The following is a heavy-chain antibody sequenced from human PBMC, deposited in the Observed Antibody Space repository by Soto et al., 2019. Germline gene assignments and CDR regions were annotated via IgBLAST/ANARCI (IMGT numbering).Heavy chain of an antibody. D-gene: IGHD2-15*01. CDR1: GGSISSSSYY. CDR2: IYYSGST. V-gene: IGHV4-39*01. J-gene: IGHJ5*02. CDR3: ARRDGCNSPCVS. Sequence: QLQLQESGPGLVKPSETLSLTCTVSGGSISSSSYYWGWIRQPPGKGLEWIGSIYYSGSTYYNTSLKSRVTLSIDPSKHQFSLKLLFVTAADPAVYYCARRDGCNSPCVSWGQGTLVTVSS.